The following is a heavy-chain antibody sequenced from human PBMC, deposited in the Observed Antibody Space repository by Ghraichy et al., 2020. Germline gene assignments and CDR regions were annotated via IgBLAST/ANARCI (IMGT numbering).Heavy chain of an antibody. CDR1: GYTFTSYG. D-gene: IGHD6-19*01. V-gene: IGHV1-18*04. Sequence: ASVKVSCKASGYTFTSYGISWVRQAPGQGLEWMGWISTYNGNTNYAQKFQGRVTMTTDTSTSTVYMEVRSLRSDDTAVYYCASDYPPQFYSSVWYQDYWGQGTLVTVSS. CDR2: ISTYNGNT. J-gene: IGHJ4*02. CDR3: ASDYPPQFYSSVWYQDY.